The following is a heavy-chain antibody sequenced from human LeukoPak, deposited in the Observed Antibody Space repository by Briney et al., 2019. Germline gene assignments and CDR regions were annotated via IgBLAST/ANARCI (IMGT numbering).Heavy chain of an antibody. J-gene: IGHJ4*02. D-gene: IGHD3-22*01. CDR2: IYYSGST. CDR1: GGSISSSSYY. V-gene: IGHV4-39*07. CDR3: ARSVPPYYYDSSGYLDL. Sequence: SETLSLTCTVSGGSISSSSYYWGWIRQPPGKGLEWIGSIYYSGSTYYNPSLKSRVTISVDTSKNQFSLKLSSVTAADTAVYYCARSVPPYYYDSSGYLDLWGQGTLVTVSS.